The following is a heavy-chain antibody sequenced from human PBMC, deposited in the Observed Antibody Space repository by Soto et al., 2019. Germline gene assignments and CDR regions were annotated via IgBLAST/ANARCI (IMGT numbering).Heavy chain of an antibody. CDR3: ARPALRITRAAHKCFDP. CDR2: IDPSDSHT. CDR1: GYIFTNYW. J-gene: IGHJ5*02. D-gene: IGHD3-16*01. Sequence: GESLKISCKGSGYIFTNYWITWVRQMPGKGLEWMGRIDPSDSHTNYSPSFQGHVTMSADKSISTAYMELRSLRSDDTAVYYCARPALRITRAAHKCFDPWGQGTLVTVSS. V-gene: IGHV5-10-1*01.